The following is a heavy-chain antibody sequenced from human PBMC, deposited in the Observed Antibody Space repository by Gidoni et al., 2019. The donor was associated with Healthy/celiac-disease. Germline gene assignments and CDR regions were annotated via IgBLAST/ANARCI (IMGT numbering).Heavy chain of an antibody. CDR2: IYTSGST. CDR3: ARGPYYFDY. V-gene: IGHV4-61*02. J-gene: IGHJ4*02. Sequence: QVQLQESGPGLVKPSQTLSLTCTVSGGSISSGSYYWSWIRQPAGKGLEWIGRIYTSGSTNYNPSLKRRVTISVDTSKNQFSLKLSAVTAADTAVYYCARGPYYFDYWGQGTLVTVSS. CDR1: GGSISSGSYY.